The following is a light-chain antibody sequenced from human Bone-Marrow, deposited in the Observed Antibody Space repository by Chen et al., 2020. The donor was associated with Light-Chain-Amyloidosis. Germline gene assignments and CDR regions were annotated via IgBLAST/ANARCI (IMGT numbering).Light chain of an antibody. Sequence: SYELTQPPSVSVSPGQTARLTCSGDDLPTKYAYWYQQKPGQAPVLVIHRDTERPSGISVRFSGSSSGTTATLTSSGVQAEDEADYHCQSADSSGTYEVIFGGGTKLTVL. CDR2: RDT. J-gene: IGLJ2*01. V-gene: IGLV3-25*03. CDR3: QSADSSGTYEVI. CDR1: DLPTKY.